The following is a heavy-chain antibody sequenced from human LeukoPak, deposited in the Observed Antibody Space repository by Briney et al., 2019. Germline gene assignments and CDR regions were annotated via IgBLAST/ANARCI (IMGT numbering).Heavy chain of an antibody. J-gene: IGHJ4*02. V-gene: IGHV1-69*13. Sequence: SVKVSCKASGGTFSSYAISWVRQAPGQGLEWMGGIIPIFGTANYAQKFQGRVTITADESTSTAYMELSSLRSEDTAVYYCARDSHKYSSSFDYWGQGTLATVSS. CDR3: ARDSHKYSSSFDY. CDR2: IIPIFGTA. D-gene: IGHD6-6*01. CDR1: GGTFSSYA.